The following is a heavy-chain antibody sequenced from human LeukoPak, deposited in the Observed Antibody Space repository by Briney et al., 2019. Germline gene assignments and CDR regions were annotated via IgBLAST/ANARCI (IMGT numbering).Heavy chain of an antibody. D-gene: IGHD6-19*01. CDR2: ISSSGSTI. V-gene: IGHV3-48*03. CDR1: GFTFSSYE. J-gene: IGHJ4*02. CDR3: ARGDSSPMGY. Sequence: GGSLRLXCAASGFTFSSYEMNWVRQAPGKGLEWVSYISSSGSTIYYADSVKGRFTISRDNAKNSLYLQMNSLRAEDTAVYYCARGDSSPMGYWGQGTLVTVSS.